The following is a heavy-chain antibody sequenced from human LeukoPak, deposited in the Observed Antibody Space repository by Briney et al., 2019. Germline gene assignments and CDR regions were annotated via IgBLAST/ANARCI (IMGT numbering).Heavy chain of an antibody. CDR1: GRSISTYY. CDR2: IYSSGST. CDR3: ARKNSGGWYFDY. V-gene: IGHV4-4*07. D-gene: IGHD6-19*01. Sequence: PSETLSLTCTVSGRSISTYYYSWIRQPAGKGLEWIGRIYSSGSTNYNPSLKSRVTMSVETSKNQFSLILSSVTASDTAVYYCARKNSGGWYFDYWGQGTLVTVSS. J-gene: IGHJ4*02.